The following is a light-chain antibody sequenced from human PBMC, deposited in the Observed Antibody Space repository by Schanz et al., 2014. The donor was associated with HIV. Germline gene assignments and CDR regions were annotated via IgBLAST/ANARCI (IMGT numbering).Light chain of an antibody. CDR1: QSVSTY. Sequence: EIVLTQSPATLSLSPGERATLSCRASQSVSTYLAWYQHRPGQAPRLLIYDASNRAIGIPDRISGSEAGTDFTLTFSRVEPEDYAVYHCQQYGSLPWTVGQGTKVESK. V-gene: IGKV3D-11*02. CDR2: DAS. J-gene: IGKJ1*01. CDR3: QQYGSLPWT.